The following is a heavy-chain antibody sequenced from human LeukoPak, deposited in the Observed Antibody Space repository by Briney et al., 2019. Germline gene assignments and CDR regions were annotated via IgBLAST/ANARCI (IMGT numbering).Heavy chain of an antibody. D-gene: IGHD3-22*01. J-gene: IGHJ4*02. V-gene: IGHV3-9*01. CDR2: ISWSSGST. Sequence: GGSLRLSCAASGFTFDDYAMHWVRPVPGKGLEWVSGISWSSGSTGYVDSVKGRFTISRDNAKNSLYLQMNSLRAEDTALYYCAKDMSAGYYDSSGYEFDYWGQGTLVIVSS. CDR3: AKDMSAGYYDSSGYEFDY. CDR1: GFTFDDYA.